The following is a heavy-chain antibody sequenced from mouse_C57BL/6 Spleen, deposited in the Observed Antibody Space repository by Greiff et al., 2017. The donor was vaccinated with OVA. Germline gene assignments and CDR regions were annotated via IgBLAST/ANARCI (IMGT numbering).Heavy chain of an antibody. CDR1: GFSLTSYG. V-gene: IGHV2-3*01. D-gene: IGHD1-2*01. CDR2: IWGDGRT. CDR3: AYDGGGYYYAMDY. J-gene: IGHJ4*01. Sequence: QVQLKESGPGLVAPSQSLSITCTFSGFSLTSYGVSWVRQPPGKGLEWLGVIWGDGRTNSPSSLISRLSISKDNSRGQVILKLNSLQTDDTATYYCAYDGGGYYYAMDYWGQGTSVTVSS.